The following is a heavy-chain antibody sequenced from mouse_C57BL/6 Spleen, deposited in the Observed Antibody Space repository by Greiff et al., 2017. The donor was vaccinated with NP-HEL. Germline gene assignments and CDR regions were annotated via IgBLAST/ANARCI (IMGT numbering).Heavy chain of an antibody. J-gene: IGHJ1*03. CDR3: ARGGPDGYPLRYFDV. Sequence: QVQLQQPGAELVRPGSSVKLSCKASGYTFTSYWMHWVKQRPIQGLEWIGNIDPSDSETHYNQKFKDKATLTVDKSSSTAYMQLSSLTSEDSAVYYCARGGPDGYPLRYFDVWGTGTTVTVSS. D-gene: IGHD2-3*01. CDR1: GYTFTSYW. CDR2: IDPSDSET. V-gene: IGHV1-52*01.